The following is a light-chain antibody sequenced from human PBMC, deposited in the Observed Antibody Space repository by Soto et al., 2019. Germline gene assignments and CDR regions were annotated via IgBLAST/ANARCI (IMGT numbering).Light chain of an antibody. CDR1: SSDIGDYNY. CDR3: NSYTSSSTYD. Sequence: QSALTQPASVSGSPGQSITISCTGTSSDIGDYNYVSWYQQHPGKAPKLMIYEVTNRPSGVSNRFSGSKSGNTASLTISGLQAEDEADYYCNSYTSSSTYDFGTGTKVTVL. J-gene: IGLJ1*01. CDR2: EVT. V-gene: IGLV2-14*01.